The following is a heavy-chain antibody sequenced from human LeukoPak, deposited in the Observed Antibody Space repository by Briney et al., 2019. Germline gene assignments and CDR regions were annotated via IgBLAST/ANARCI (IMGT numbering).Heavy chain of an antibody. D-gene: IGHD3-22*01. J-gene: IGHJ4*02. Sequence: SETLSLTCTVSGGSINSGDYYWNWIRQPPGKGLEWIGYIYYSGSTYYNPSLKSRVTISVDTSENQFSLKLSSVTAADTAVYYCARDPTRLNYYDSSGYFDYWGQGTLVTVSS. CDR1: GGSINSGDYY. CDR2: IYYSGST. CDR3: ARDPTRLNYYDSSGYFDY. V-gene: IGHV4-30-4*02.